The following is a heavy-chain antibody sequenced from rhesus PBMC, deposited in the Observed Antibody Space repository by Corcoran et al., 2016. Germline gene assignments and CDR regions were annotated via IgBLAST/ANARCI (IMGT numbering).Heavy chain of an antibody. Sequence: QVQLQESGPGVVKPSETLSLTCAVSGYSISSGYDWSWIRQPPGKGLEWIGYSYGNGGGTNYNPSLKSRVTILIDTSKNQCSLKLSSGTAADTAVYYCAREATRGVAIHFEFWGQGALVTVSS. J-gene: IGHJ1*01. D-gene: IGHD4-29*01. CDR3: AREATRGVAIHFEF. CDR1: GYSISSGYD. CDR2: SYGNGGGT. V-gene: IGHV4-127*01.